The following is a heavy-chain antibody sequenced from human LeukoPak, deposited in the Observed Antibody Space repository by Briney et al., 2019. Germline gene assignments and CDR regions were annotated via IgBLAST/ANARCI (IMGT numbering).Heavy chain of an antibody. CDR3: ARQEYSSSWFDP. D-gene: IGHD6-6*01. V-gene: IGHV5-51*01. Sequence: GEALKISCKGSGYGFTSYWIGWVRQMPGKGLEWMGIIYPGDSDTRYSPSFQGQVTITSDKSISTAYLQWSSLKASDSAMYYCARQEYSSSWFDPWGQGNLVTVSS. CDR2: IYPGDSDT. CDR1: GYGFTSYW. J-gene: IGHJ5*02.